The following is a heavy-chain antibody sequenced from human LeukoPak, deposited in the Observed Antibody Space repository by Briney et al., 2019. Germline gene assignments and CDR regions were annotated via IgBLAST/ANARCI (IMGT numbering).Heavy chain of an antibody. J-gene: IGHJ4*02. CDR1: GFTVSTNY. CDR2: LSGGGNT. V-gene: IGHV3-53*01. D-gene: IGHD2-2*01. CDR3: AKREYCSSTSCSFDS. Sequence: GGSLRLSCAASGFTVSTNYMSWVRQAPGKGLEWVSVLSGGGNTDYADSVRGRFTVSRDNSKNTLYLQMNSLRAEDTAVYYCAKREYCSSTSCSFDSWGQGTLVTVSS.